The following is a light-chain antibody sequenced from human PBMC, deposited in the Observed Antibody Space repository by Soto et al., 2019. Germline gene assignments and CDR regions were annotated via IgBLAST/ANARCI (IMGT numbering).Light chain of an antibody. CDR2: GAS. Sequence: EVVLTQSPGTLSSSPGERATLSCRASQSLRRNYIAWYQQRPGRAPRLLIYGASSRATGIPDRFSGSGSGTDFSLTISRLEPEDVGTYYCQKYNSAPLTFGGGTKVDI. V-gene: IGKV3-20*01. CDR1: QSLRRNY. J-gene: IGKJ4*01. CDR3: QKYNSAPLT.